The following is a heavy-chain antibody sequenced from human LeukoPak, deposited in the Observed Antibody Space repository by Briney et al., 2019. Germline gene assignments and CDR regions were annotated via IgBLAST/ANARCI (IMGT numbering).Heavy chain of an antibody. CDR2: ISYDGTNK. CDR1: GFAFSTYA. D-gene: IGHD6-19*01. CDR3: ARGPYSSGSSADY. Sequence: GKSLRLSCAASGFAFSTYATHWVRQAPGKGLEWVAVISYDGTNKYYADSVKGRFTISRDNAKNPPYLQMNSLRAEDTAVYYCARGPYSSGSSADYWGQGTLVTVSS. V-gene: IGHV3-30-3*01. J-gene: IGHJ4*02.